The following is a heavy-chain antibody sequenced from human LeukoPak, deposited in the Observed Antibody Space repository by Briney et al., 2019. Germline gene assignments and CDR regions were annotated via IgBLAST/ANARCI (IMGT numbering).Heavy chain of an antibody. CDR1: GFSFSSYW. CDR3: GSDSGWIFHY. V-gene: IGHV3-7*01. Sequence: GGSLRLSCAASGFSFSSYWMTWVRQAPGKGLEWVANITAGGSEKHYVDSVKGRFTISRDNAKNSLYLQMDSLRVDDTAVYYCGSDSGWIFHYRGQGTLVTVSS. D-gene: IGHD6-19*01. J-gene: IGHJ4*02. CDR2: ITAGGSEK.